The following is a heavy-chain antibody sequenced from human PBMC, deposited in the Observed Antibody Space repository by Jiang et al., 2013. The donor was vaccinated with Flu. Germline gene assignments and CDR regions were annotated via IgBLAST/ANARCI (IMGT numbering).Heavy chain of an antibody. Sequence: GQGLEWMGRIIPILGIANYAQKFQGRVTITADKSTSTAYMELSSLRSEDTAVYYCARGDWNYELDWGQGTLVTVSS. V-gene: IGHV1-69*04. D-gene: IGHD1-7*01. CDR3: ARGDWNYELD. J-gene: IGHJ4*02. CDR2: IIPILGIA.